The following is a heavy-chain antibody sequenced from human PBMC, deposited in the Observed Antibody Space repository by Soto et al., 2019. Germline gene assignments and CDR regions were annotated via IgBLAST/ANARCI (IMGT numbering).Heavy chain of an antibody. J-gene: IGHJ4*02. Sequence: EVQLLESGGGLVQPGGSLRLSCAASGFAFSSYAMRWVRQAPGKGLEWVSAISGSGGSTYYADSVKGRFTISRDNSKNSLEREVSGVGGGYTAVCLCARRGGGVYYAYWGQGTVVTVSS. V-gene: IGHV3-23*01. CDR1: GFAFSSYA. CDR3: ARRGGGVYYAY. CDR2: ISGSGGST. D-gene: IGHD1-26*01.